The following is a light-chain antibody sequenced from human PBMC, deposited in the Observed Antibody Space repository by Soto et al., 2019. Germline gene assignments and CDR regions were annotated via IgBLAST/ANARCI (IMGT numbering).Light chain of an antibody. CDR3: QQYNNWPPVT. CDR1: QSVSSN. Sequence: EIVMTQSPATLSVSPGERATLSCRASQSVSSNLAWYQQKPGQAPRLLIYGASTRATGIPARFSGSGSGTEFALTISSLQSEDFAVYYCQQYNNWPPVTFGQGTKVEIK. CDR2: GAS. V-gene: IGKV3-15*01. J-gene: IGKJ1*01.